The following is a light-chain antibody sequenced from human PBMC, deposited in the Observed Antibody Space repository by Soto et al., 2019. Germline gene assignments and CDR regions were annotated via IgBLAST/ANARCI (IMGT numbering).Light chain of an antibody. Sequence: QSFLTQPASVSGSPGRAITISCSGTSSDVGAFNYVSWYQQHPGKAPKLMIYDVSNRPSGVSNRFSGSKSGNTASLTISGLRAEDEADYYCNSYTSNNTYVFGTGTKVTVL. CDR3: NSYTSNNTYV. CDR2: DVS. V-gene: IGLV2-14*03. CDR1: SSDVGAFNY. J-gene: IGLJ1*01.